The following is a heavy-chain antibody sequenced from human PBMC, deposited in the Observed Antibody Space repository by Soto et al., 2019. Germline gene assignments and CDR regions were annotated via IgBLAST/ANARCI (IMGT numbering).Heavy chain of an antibody. CDR2: IIPILGIA. J-gene: IGHJ6*02. CDR1: GPTFSSYT. D-gene: IGHD3-10*01. Sequence: SSLNVSCKASGPTFSSYTISRVRQAPGQGLERMGRIIPILGIANYAQKFEGRVTITADKSTSTAYMELSSLRSEDTAVYYCARDGLRWFGALSHHYYYYYGMDVWGHGTTVTVAS. V-gene: IGHV1-69*10. CDR3: ARDGLRWFGALSHHYYYYYGMDV.